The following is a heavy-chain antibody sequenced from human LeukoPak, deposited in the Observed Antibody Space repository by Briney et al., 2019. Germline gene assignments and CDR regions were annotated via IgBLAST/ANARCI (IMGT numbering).Heavy chain of an antibody. CDR1: GFTFSSYA. Sequence: GRSLRLSCAASGFTFSSYAMHWVRQAPGKGLEWVAVISYDGSNKYYADSVKGRFTISRDNSKNTLYLQMNSLRAEDTAVYYCPRARWIPVAGDIWGQGTMVTVSS. D-gene: IGHD6-19*01. V-gene: IGHV3-30*04. CDR3: PRARWIPVAGDI. J-gene: IGHJ3*02. CDR2: ISYDGSNK.